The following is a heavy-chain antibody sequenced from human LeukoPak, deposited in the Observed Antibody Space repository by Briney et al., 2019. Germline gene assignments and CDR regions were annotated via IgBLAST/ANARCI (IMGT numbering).Heavy chain of an antibody. V-gene: IGHV3-7*03. J-gene: IGHJ4*02. Sequence: PGGSLRLSCAASGFTFSTYWMSWVRQAPGKGLEWVANIKQDGSEKYYVDSVKGRFTISRDNAKNSLYLQMNSLRAEDTAVYYCARDGSKYYYDSSVPPFDYWGQGTLVTVSS. CDR3: ARDGSKYYYDSSVPPFDY. CDR1: GFTFSTYW. CDR2: IKQDGSEK. D-gene: IGHD3-22*01.